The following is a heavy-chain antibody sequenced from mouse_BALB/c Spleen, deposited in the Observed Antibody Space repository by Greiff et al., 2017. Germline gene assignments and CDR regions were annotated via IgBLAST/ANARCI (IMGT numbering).Heavy chain of an antibody. CDR3: ARKDGSSYYFDY. Sequence: EVKVVESGGGLVQPGGSRKLSCAASGFTFSSFGMHWVRQAPEKGLEWVAYISSGSSTIYYADTVKGRFTISRDNPKNTLFLQMTSLRSEDTAMYYCARKDGSSYYFDYWGQGTTLTVSS. J-gene: IGHJ2*01. D-gene: IGHD1-1*01. V-gene: IGHV5-17*02. CDR1: GFTFSSFG. CDR2: ISSGSSTI.